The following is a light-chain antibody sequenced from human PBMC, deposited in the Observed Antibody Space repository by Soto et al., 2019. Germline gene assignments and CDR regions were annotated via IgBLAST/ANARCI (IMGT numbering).Light chain of an antibody. J-gene: IGKJ4*01. CDR3: QESYDTPGLT. CDR2: TAS. V-gene: IGKV1-39*01. Sequence: DIQMSQSPSSLSASVGDRVTITCRASQSIDNFLSWYQQKPGEAPNLLIYTASTLQSGVPSRFSGSGSGTEFTLTISSLQPEDFGTYYCQESYDTPGLTFGGGTKVEIK. CDR1: QSIDNF.